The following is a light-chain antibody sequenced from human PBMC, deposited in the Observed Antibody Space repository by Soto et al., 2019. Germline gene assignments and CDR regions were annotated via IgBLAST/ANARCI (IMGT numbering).Light chain of an antibody. CDR1: RSVLYSSNNXNY. J-gene: IGKJ1*01. CDR3: RQHYSTPPFT. CDR2: CAA. V-gene: IGKV4-1*01. Sequence: DTVMTQSPDSLAVSLGERATINCKSSRSVLYSSNNXNYFASYQQKPGQPPQLLIYCAATRRPGVPDRFSSSSAGTDVTLPISSLLATDVAVYYCRQHYSTPPFTFGQGTKVEIK.